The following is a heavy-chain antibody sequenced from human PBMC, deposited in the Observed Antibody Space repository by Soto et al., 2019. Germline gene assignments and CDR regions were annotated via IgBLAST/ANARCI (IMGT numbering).Heavy chain of an antibody. CDR3: ARGGSWIVRGLDAFDI. Sequence: ASVKVSCKASGYTFTGYYMHWVRQAPGQGLEWMGWINPNSGGTNYAQKFQGRVTMTRDTSISTAYMEPSSLRSDDTAVYYCARGGSWIVRGLDAFDIWGLGTMVTVSS. D-gene: IGHD6-6*01. CDR2: INPNSGGT. J-gene: IGHJ3*02. CDR1: GYTFTGYY. V-gene: IGHV1-2*02.